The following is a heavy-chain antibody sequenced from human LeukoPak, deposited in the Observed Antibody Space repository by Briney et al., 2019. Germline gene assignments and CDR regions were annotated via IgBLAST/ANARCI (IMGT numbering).Heavy chain of an antibody. CDR2: TYYRSNWYN. D-gene: IGHD3-16*01. CDR1: GDSVSSNIAA. Sequence: SQTLSLTCAISGDSVSSNIAAWNWIRQSPSRDPEWLGRTYYRSNWYNDYAVSMRSRITINPDTSKNQFSLQLNSVTPEDTAVYYCARATRGAYLFDYWGQGSLVTVSS. J-gene: IGHJ4*02. V-gene: IGHV6-1*01. CDR3: ARATRGAYLFDY.